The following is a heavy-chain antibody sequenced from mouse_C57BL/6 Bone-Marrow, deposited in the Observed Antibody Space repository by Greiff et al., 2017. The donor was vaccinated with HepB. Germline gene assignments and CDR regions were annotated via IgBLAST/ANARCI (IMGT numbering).Heavy chain of an antibody. CDR1: GFTFSSYA. CDR3: TRALNWPFDY. D-gene: IGHD4-1*01. Sequence: EVQGVESGEGLVKPGGSLKLSCAASGFTFSSYAMSWVRQTPGKRLEWVAYISSGGDYIYYADTVKGRFTISRDNARNTLYLQMSSLKSEDTAMYYCTRALNWPFDYWGQGTTLTVSS. J-gene: IGHJ2*01. V-gene: IGHV5-9-1*02. CDR2: ISSGGDYI.